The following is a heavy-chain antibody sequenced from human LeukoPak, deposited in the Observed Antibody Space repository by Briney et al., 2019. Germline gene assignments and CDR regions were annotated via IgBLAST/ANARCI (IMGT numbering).Heavy chain of an antibody. V-gene: IGHV3-48*03. D-gene: IGHD1/OR15-1a*01. J-gene: IGHJ4*02. CDR3: ARDNNANGDLEYLDF. Sequence: TGGSLRLSCAASGFIFSDYEMNWVRQAPGKGLEWVSFISFSGNSIYYADSVKGRFTISRDNAKNFLYLQMNSLRAEDTAVYYCARDNNANGDLEYLDFWGQGTLVTVSS. CDR2: ISFSGNSI. CDR1: GFIFSDYE.